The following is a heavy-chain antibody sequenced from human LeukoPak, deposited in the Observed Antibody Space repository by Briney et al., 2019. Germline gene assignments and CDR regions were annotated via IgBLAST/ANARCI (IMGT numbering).Heavy chain of an antibody. V-gene: IGHV3-48*03. CDR3: ARFGVAYGVDV. Sequence: GGSLRLSCAASGFTFSSCEMNWVRQAPGKGLEWVSYISNSGSTIFYADSVRGRFTISRDNAKNALYLQMNSLRAEDTAVYYCARFGVAYGVDVWGQGTTVTVSS. CDR2: ISNSGSTI. J-gene: IGHJ6*02. D-gene: IGHD3-16*01. CDR1: GFTFSSCE.